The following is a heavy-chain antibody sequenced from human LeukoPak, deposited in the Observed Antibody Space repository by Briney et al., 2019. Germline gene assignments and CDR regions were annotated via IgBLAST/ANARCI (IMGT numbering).Heavy chain of an antibody. J-gene: IGHJ4*02. CDR3: ATSLQVVVDY. V-gene: IGHV3-21*01. CDR1: GFTFSSYS. D-gene: IGHD6-6*01. CDR2: ISSGGSYI. Sequence: GGSLRLSCAASGFTFSSYSMNWVRQAPGKGLEWVSSISSGGSYIYYADSVKGRFTISRDNAKNSLYLQMNSLRAEDTAVYYCATSLQVVVDYWGQGTLVTVSS.